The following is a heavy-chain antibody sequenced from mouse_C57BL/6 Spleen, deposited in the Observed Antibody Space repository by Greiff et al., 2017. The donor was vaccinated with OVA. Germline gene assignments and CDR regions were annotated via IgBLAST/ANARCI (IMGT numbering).Heavy chain of an antibody. J-gene: IGHJ4*01. D-gene: IGHD1-1*01. CDR2: IDPSDSYT. CDR1: GYTFTSYW. Sequence: QVQLQQPGAELVMPGASVKLSCKASGYTFTSYWMHWVKQRPGQGLEWIGEIDPSDSYTNYNQKFKGKSTLTVDKSSSTAYMQLSSLTSEDSAVYICARGPTVHAMDYWGQGTSVTVSS. V-gene: IGHV1-69*01. CDR3: ARGPTVHAMDY.